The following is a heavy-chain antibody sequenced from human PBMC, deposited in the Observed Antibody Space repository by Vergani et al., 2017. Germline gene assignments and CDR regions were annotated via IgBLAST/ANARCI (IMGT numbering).Heavy chain of an antibody. CDR2: IHTGGST. J-gene: IGHJ4*02. V-gene: IGHV4-61*02. CDR3: ARSRPYCTSGSCPAI. Sequence: QVKLRESGPGLLKPSQTLSLTCTVSGKSIRSGSHYWSWIRQPAGKGPEWIGHIHTGGSTDLNPSFKSRVSISVDTSKSQFSLKLNSVTVADTSVYYCARSRPYCTSGSCPAIWGQGTLVTVSS. D-gene: IGHD2-15*01. CDR1: GKSIRSGSHY.